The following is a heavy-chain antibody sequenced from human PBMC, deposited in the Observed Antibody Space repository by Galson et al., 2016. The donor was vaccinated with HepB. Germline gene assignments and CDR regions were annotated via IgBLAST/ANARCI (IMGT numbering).Heavy chain of an antibody. V-gene: IGHV3-48*02. CDR1: GFIFSVSN. Sequence: SLRLSCAASGFIFSVSNMNWARQAPGKGLEWIAWITSSCDTMYYADSVKSRFTISGDNAKNSLYLELNSLIDEDTAVYYCARDDYFRLGYWGQGTLVTVSS. CDR3: ARDDYFRLGY. CDR2: ITSSCDTM. J-gene: IGHJ4*02. D-gene: IGHD3-16*01.